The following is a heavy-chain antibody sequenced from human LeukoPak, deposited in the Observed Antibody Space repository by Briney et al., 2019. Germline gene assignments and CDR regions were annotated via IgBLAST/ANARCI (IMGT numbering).Heavy chain of an antibody. J-gene: IGHJ3*02. CDR1: GGSISSGDYY. Sequence: SETLSLTCTVSGGSISSGDYYWSWIRQPPGKGLEWIGYIYYSGSTYYNPSLKSRVTISVDTSKNQFSLKLSSVTAADTAVYYCARVTLQKYDLWSGYYPPDAFDIWGQGTMVTLSS. CDR2: IYYSGST. D-gene: IGHD3-3*01. CDR3: ARVTLQKYDLWSGYYPPDAFDI. V-gene: IGHV4-30-4*08.